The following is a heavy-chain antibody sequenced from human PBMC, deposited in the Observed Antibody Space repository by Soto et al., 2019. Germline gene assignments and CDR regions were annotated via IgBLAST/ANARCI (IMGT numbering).Heavy chain of an antibody. V-gene: IGHV4-34*01. CDR3: ARPSGPLLWFGESVRYFDY. J-gene: IGHJ4*02. Sequence: SETLSLTCAVYGGSFSGYYWSWIRQPPGKGLEWIGEINHSGSTNYNPSLKSRVTISVDTSKNQFSLKLSSVTAADTAVYYCARPSGPLLWFGESVRYFDYWGQGTLVTVSS. CDR2: INHSGST. D-gene: IGHD3-10*01. CDR1: GGSFSGYY.